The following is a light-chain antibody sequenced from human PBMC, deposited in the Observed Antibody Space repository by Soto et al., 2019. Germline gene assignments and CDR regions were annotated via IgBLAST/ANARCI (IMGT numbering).Light chain of an antibody. V-gene: IGKV1-5*01. J-gene: IGKJ1*01. CDR3: QQSYSRPRT. CDR1: QSISSW. Sequence: IQMTQSPSTLSASVGDRVTITCRASQSISSWLAWYQQKPGKAPNLLIYDASSLKSGVPSRVSGSGSGTEFTLTIGSLQPEDFATYFCQQSYSRPRTFGQGTKVEIQ. CDR2: DAS.